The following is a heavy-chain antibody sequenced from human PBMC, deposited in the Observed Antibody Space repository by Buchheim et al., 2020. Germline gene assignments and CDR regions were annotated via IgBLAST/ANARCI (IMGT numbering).Heavy chain of an antibody. J-gene: IGHJ5*02. CDR1: GGSISSGSYY. V-gene: IGHV4-61*02. CDR3: ARGYDSSLNWFDP. CDR2: IYTSGST. D-gene: IGHD3-22*01. Sequence: QVQLQESGPGLVKPSQTLSLTCTVSGGSISSGSYYWSWIRQPAGKGLEWIGRIYTSGSTNYHPSLKSRVTISVDTSKNQFSLKLSSVTAADTAVYYCARGYDSSLNWFDPWGQGTL.